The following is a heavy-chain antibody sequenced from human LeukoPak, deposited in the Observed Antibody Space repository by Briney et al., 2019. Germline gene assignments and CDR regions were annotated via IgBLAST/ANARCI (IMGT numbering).Heavy chain of an antibody. V-gene: IGHV4-4*07. CDR3: ARQIASASTAGFDF. CDR2: IYSTGST. D-gene: IGHD6-13*01. CDR1: GGSISSYC. Sequence: PSETLSLTCTVSGGSISSYCWSWIRQPAGKGLEWIGRIYSTGSTNYNPSLKSRVTMSVDTSKNQFSLRLRSVTAADTAVYYCARQIASASTAGFDFWGQGALVTVSS. J-gene: IGHJ4*02.